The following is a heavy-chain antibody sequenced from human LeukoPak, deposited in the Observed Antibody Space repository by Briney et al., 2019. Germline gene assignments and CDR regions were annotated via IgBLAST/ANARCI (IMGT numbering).Heavy chain of an antibody. CDR1: GFTFSSYA. CDR3: AKDRSCTNDICHGDFDY. D-gene: IGHD2-8*01. CDR2: ISGSGGST. J-gene: IGHJ4*02. V-gene: IGHV3-23*01. Sequence: GGSLRLSCAASGFTFSSYAVGWVRQAPGKGLEWVSSISGSGGSTYSADSVKGRFTIPRDNSKNTLYLQMNSLRAEDTALYYCAKDRSCTNDICHGDFDYWGQGTLVTVSS.